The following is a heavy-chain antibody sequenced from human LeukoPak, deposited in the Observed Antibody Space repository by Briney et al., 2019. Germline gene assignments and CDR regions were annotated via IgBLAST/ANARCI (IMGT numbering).Heavy chain of an antibody. D-gene: IGHD3-16*01. CDR1: GFSFSIYF. V-gene: IGHV3-21*01. CDR3: GGGGDFDY. J-gene: IGHJ4*02. CDR2: ISRTSEYI. Sequence: GGSLRLSCAASGFSFSIYFMNWVRQAPGKGLEWVSSISRTSEYIHYADSVRGRFPISRDNAKNSVYLQMNSPRDEDTAVYFCGGGGDFDYWGQGILVTVSA.